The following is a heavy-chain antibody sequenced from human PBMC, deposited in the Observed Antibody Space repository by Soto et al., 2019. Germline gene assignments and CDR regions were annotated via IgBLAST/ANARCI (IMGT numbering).Heavy chain of an antibody. D-gene: IGHD3-3*01. Sequence: SETLPLTCTVSGGSISIYYWSWIRHPPGKGLEWIGYIYYSGSTNYNPSLKSRVTISVDTSKNQFSLKLSSVPAADTAVYYCARHPSTMYYDFWSGYRGWFDPWGQGTLVTVSS. V-gene: IGHV4-59*01. CDR3: ARHPSTMYYDFWSGYRGWFDP. CDR1: GGSISIYY. J-gene: IGHJ5*02. CDR2: IYYSGST.